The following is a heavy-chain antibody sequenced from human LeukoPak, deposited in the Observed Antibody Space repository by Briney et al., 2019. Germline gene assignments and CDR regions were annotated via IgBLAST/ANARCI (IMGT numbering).Heavy chain of an antibody. V-gene: IGHV3-48*04. Sequence: GGSLRLSCAASGFTFSSYGMNWVRQAPGKGLEWVSYISSSGSTIYYADSVKGRFTISRDNAKNSLYLQMNSLRAEDTAVYYCAELGITMIGGVWGKGTTVTISS. D-gene: IGHD3-10*02. CDR1: GFTFSSYG. CDR2: ISSSGSTI. J-gene: IGHJ6*04. CDR3: AELGITMIGGV.